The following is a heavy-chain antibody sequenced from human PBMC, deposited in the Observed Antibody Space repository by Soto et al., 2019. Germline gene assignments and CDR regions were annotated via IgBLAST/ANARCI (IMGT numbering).Heavy chain of an antibody. J-gene: IGHJ4*02. CDR2: MQPSTGRT. CDR3: ARGVSAGVDY. Sequence: GALVKVSCKASGYTFTGYYMHWVRQTAGQGLEWMGWMQPSTGRTGYAQKFQGRVTMTRDTSINTAYMELTTLTSDDTAFYYCARGVSAGVDYWGQGTLVTVS. CDR1: GYTFTGYY. V-gene: IGHV1-8*02. D-gene: IGHD1-26*01.